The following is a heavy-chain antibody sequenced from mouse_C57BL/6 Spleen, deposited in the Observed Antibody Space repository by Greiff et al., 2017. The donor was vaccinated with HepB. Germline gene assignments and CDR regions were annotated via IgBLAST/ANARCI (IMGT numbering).Heavy chain of an antibody. CDR3: AREEYYYGSSYNWYFDV. CDR1: GYAFSSYW. D-gene: IGHD1-1*01. J-gene: IGHJ1*03. V-gene: IGHV1-80*01. Sequence: QVQLQQSGAELVKPGASVKISCKASGYAFSSYWMNWVKQRPGKGLEWIGQIYPGDGDTNYNGKFKGKATLTADKSSSTAYMQLSSLTSEDSAVYFCAREEYYYGSSYNWYFDVWGTGTTVTVSS. CDR2: IYPGDGDT.